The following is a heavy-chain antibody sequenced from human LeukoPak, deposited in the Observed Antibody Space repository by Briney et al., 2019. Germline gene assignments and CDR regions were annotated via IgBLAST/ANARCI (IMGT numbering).Heavy chain of an antibody. J-gene: IGHJ4*02. V-gene: IGHV3-23*01. CDR2: ISGSGGST. CDR3: ARDIEGALVRGVIVY. CDR1: GFTFSSYA. D-gene: IGHD3-10*01. Sequence: GGSLRLSCAASGFTFSSYATSWVRQAPGKGLEWVSAISGSGGSTYYADSVKGRFTISGDNSKNTLYLQMNSLRAEDTAVYYCARDIEGALVRGVIVYWGQGTLVTVSS.